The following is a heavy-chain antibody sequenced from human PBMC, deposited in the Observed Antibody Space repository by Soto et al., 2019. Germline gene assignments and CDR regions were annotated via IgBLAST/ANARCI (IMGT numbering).Heavy chain of an antibody. CDR1: GGTFSRYA. Sequence: QLVQSGAEARKPGSSVKVSCMAAGGTFSRYAFSWIRQAPGQGLEWMGGIASVGGTPNYARKFRVSVTIVADKITNTTYMELTSLRSEDTAVYFCARDGRLGGSRWWFDPWGQGTLVSVSS. J-gene: IGHJ5*02. CDR2: IASVGGTP. V-gene: IGHV1-69*06. D-gene: IGHD1-26*01. CDR3: ARDGRLGGSRWWFDP.